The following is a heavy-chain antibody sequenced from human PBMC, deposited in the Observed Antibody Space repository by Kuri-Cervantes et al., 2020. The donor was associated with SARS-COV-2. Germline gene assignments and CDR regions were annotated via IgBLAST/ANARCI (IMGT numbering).Heavy chain of an antibody. J-gene: IGHJ3*02. D-gene: IGHD1-1*01. Sequence: GGSLRLSCAASGFTFSNYGMHWVRQAPGKGLEWGADIWYDGSNKYYADAVKGRFTVSRDNSKNTLYLEMNSLRAEDTAVYYCAKDLGGAGTAAYDAFDIWGQGTMVTVSS. CDR1: GFTFSNYG. CDR3: AKDLGGAGTAAYDAFDI. V-gene: IGHV3-33*06. CDR2: IWYDGSNK.